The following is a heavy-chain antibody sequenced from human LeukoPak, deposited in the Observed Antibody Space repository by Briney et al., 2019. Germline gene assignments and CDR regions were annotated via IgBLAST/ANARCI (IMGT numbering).Heavy chain of an antibody. Sequence: AASVKASCKASGYSFTVYYMHWVRKAPGQGLEWMGWINPNSGGTNYAQKFLGRVTMTRDTSISTAYMELSRLRSDDTAVYYCASLYGDYVASDYWGQGTLVTVSS. CDR2: INPNSGGT. CDR1: GYSFTVYY. J-gene: IGHJ4*02. D-gene: IGHD4-17*01. CDR3: ASLYGDYVASDY. V-gene: IGHV1-2*02.